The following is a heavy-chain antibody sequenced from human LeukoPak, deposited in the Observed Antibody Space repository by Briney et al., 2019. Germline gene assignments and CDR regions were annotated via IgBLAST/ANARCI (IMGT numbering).Heavy chain of an antibody. V-gene: IGHV1-2*02. Sequence: ASVKVSCKASGYTFTGYYMHWVRQAPGQGLEWMGWINPNSGGTNYAQKFQGRVTMTRDTSISTAYMELSRLRSDDTAVCYCARLLRDIVVVPAAIRWFDPWGQGTLVTVSS. D-gene: IGHD2-2*01. CDR1: GYTFTGYY. J-gene: IGHJ5*02. CDR2: INPNSGGT. CDR3: ARLLRDIVVVPAAIRWFDP.